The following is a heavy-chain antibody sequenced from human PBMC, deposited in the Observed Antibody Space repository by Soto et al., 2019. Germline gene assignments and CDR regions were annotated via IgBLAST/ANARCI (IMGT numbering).Heavy chain of an antibody. CDR3: AAGYSTGLYAFDI. Sequence: GESLKISCKGSGYNFANFWIGWVRQMPGKGLEWMGMIFPGDSDTKNSPSLEGQITMSVDKSDSSAYLQWRSLKASDTAIYYCAAGYSTGLYAFDIPGQGTMVTVSS. CDR2: IFPGDSDT. CDR1: GYNFANFW. V-gene: IGHV5-51*01. J-gene: IGHJ3*02. D-gene: IGHD2-8*02.